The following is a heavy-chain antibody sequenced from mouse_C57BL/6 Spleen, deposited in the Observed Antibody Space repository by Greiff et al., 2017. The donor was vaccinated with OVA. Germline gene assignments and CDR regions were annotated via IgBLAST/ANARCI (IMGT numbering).Heavy chain of an antibody. CDR1: GYTFTDYE. D-gene: IGHD1-1*01. CDR3: TRLPITTVVDRYFDV. CDR2: IDPETGGT. Sequence: QVQLQQSGAELVRPGASVTLSCKASGYTFTDYEMHWVKQTPVHGLEWIGAIDPETGGTAYNQKFKGKAILTADKSSSTAYMELLSLTSEDSAVYYWTRLPITTVVDRYFDVWGTGTTVTVSS. V-gene: IGHV1-15*01. J-gene: IGHJ1*03.